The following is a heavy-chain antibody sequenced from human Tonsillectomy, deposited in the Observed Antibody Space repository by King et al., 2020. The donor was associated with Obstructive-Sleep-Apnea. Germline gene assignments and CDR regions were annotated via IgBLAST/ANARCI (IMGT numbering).Heavy chain of an antibody. CDR1: GGSFSGYY. J-gene: IGHJ5*02. D-gene: IGHD3-9*01. V-gene: IGHV4-34*01. CDR2: INHSGST. CDR3: ARGPRNYDILTGYYRYNWFDP. Sequence: HVQLQQWGAGLLKPSETLSLTCAVYGGSFSGYYWSWIRQPPGKGLEWIGEINHSGSTNYNPSLKSRVTISLDTSKNQFSLKLSSVTAADTPVYYCARGPRNYDILTGYYRYNWFDPWGQGTLVTVSS.